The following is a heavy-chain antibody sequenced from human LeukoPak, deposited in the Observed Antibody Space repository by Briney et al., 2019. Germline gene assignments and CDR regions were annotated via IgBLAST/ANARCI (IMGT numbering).Heavy chain of an antibody. CDR1: GGSISSSSYY. CDR3: ARHKYSSGWPPEGAFDI. V-gene: IGHV4-39*01. Sequence: SETLSLTCTVSGGSISSSSYYWSWIRQPPGKGLEWIGEINHSGSTNYNPSLKSRVTISVDTSKNQFSLKLSSVTAADTAVYYCARHKYSSGWPPEGAFDIWGQGTMLTVSS. CDR2: INHSGST. D-gene: IGHD6-19*01. J-gene: IGHJ3*02.